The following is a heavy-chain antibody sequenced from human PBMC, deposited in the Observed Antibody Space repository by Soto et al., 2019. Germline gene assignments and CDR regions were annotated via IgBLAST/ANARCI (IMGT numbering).Heavy chain of an antibody. J-gene: IGHJ4*02. V-gene: IGHV1-3*04. D-gene: IGHD3-9*01. CDR1: GYTFTSYG. CDR3: ARAMPTAGYIYFDP. CDR2: INTGSRNT. Sequence: QVALVQSGAEVKEPGASVRISCEASGYTFTSYGIHWVRQAPGQRLEWMGWINTGSRNTRYSPEFQARVTITWDTSASTAYMGLNSLRSEDTAVYYCARAMPTAGYIYFDPWGQGTLVTVSS.